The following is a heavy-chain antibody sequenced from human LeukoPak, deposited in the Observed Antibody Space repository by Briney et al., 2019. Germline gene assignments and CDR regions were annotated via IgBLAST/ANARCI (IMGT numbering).Heavy chain of an antibody. CDR3: ARVVTILKYGMDV. J-gene: IGHJ6*02. CDR2: INHSGST. D-gene: IGHD3-9*01. CDR1: GGSFSGYY. V-gene: IGHV4-34*01. Sequence: SETLSLTCTVYGGSFSGYYWSWIRQPPGKGLEWIGEINHSGSTNYNPSLKSRVTISVDTSKNQFSLKLSSVTAADTAVYYCARVVTILKYGMDVWGQGTTVTVSS.